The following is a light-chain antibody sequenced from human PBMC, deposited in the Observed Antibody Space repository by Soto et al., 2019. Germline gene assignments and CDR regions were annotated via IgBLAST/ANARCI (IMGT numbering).Light chain of an antibody. J-gene: IGKJ4*01. CDR1: QSISTY. CDR3: QQSYSSPVT. CDR2: DAS. V-gene: IGKV1-39*01. Sequence: EIQMTQTPSSLSASVGDRVAMTCRASQSISTYLNWYQQKPGEAPKLLIYDASSLQGGVPSRFSGTGSGKDLTLTISRLQPEDLANYFCQQSYSSPVTFGGGSKVDIK.